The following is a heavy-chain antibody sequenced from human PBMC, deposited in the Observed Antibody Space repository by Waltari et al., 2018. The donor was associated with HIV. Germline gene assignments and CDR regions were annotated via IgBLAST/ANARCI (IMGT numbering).Heavy chain of an antibody. CDR3: AGAPNGDFSWLDP. J-gene: IGHJ5*02. CDR2: ISYCGSA. V-gene: IGHV4-39*06. D-gene: IGHD4-17*01. CDR1: GGSVTSSTYD. Sequence: RLQLQDSGPGLVKPSETLSLTCTVSGGSVTSSTYDWGWIRQAPGRGLEWIGAISYCGSAYYNPSLESRVTISLDTSKNQFSLKLQSVTAADTAVYYCAGAPNGDFSWLDPWGQGTLVTVSS.